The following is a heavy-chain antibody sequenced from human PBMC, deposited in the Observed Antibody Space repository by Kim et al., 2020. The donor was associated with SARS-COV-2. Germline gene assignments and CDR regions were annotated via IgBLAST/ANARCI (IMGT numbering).Heavy chain of an antibody. Sequence: GGSLRLSCAASGFTFSSYAMHWVRQAPGTGLEWVAVISYDGSNKYYADSVKGRFTISRDNSKNTLYLQMNSLRAEDTAVYYCARDASYDILTGYY. D-gene: IGHD3-9*01. CDR3: ARDASYDILTGYY. CDR1: GFTFSSYA. CDR2: ISYDGSNK. J-gene: IGHJ6*01. V-gene: IGHV3-30*04.